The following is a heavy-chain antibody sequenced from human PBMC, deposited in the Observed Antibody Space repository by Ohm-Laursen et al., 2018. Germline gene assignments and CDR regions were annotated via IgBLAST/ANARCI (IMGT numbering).Heavy chain of an antibody. V-gene: IGHV3-48*04. CDR1: GFTFSSYA. J-gene: IGHJ4*02. Sequence: SLRLSCAASGFTFSSYAMSWVRQAPGKGLEWISYISSGSVTIHYADSVRGRFTISRDNAKDSLFLQMNSLRAEDTAVYYCARDDYGDYWGQGTLVTVSS. CDR2: ISSGSVTI. CDR3: ARDDYGDY.